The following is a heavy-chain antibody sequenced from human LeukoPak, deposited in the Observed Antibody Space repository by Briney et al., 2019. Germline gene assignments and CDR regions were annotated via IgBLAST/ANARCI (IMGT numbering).Heavy chain of an antibody. CDR3: ARKARQQLVLFKTDWFDP. J-gene: IGHJ5*02. D-gene: IGHD6-13*01. V-gene: IGHV4-34*01. CDR1: GGSFSGYY. CDR2: INHSGST. Sequence: PSETLSLTCAVYGGSFSGYYWSWIRQPPGKGLEWIGEINHSGSTNYNPSLKSRVTISVDTSKNQFSLKLSPVTAADTAVYYCARKARQQLVLFKTDWFDPWGQGTLVTVSS.